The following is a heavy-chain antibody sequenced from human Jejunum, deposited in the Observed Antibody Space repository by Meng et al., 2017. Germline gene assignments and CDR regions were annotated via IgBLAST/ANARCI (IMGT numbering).Heavy chain of an antibody. V-gene: IGHV4-34*01. CDR3: ARVGLGWSGFDS. CDR2: ITHNRST. D-gene: IGHD6-19*01. CDR1: GESFSNYY. J-gene: IGHJ4*02. Sequence: QVQLQQWGAGLLKPSETLSLTCSVYGESFSNYYWNWIRQAPGKGLEWIGEITHNRSTKYDPSLKGRVTISQDTSKNQFSLQLSSVTAADTAIYYCARVGLGWSGFDSWGQGSLVTVSS.